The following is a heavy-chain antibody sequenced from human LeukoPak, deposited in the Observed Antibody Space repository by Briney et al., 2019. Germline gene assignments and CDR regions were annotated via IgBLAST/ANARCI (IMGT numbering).Heavy chain of an antibody. V-gene: IGHV1-69*01. CDR1: GGTFSSYA. CDR2: IIPIFGTA. CDR3: ASQVGARWDY. Sequence: SVKVSCKASGGTFSSYAISWVRPAPGQGLEWMGGIIPIFGTANYAQKFQGRVTITADEPTSTAYMELSSRRSEATAVYYCASQVGARWDYWGQGTLVTVSS. D-gene: IGHD1-26*01. J-gene: IGHJ4*02.